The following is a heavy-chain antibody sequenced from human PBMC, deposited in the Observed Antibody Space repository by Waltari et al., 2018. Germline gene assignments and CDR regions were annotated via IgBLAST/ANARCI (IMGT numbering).Heavy chain of an antibody. CDR2: SNPDSGGT. CDR3: ARVLIDHAYCDY. D-gene: IGHD2-21*01. Sequence: QVQLVQSGAEVKKPGASVKVSCKASGYTFTGYYMHWVRQAPGHGLEWMGWSNPDSGGTNYAQKVQGRVTMTRDTSISTAYMELSRLRSDDTAVYYCARVLIDHAYCDYWGQGTLVTVSS. V-gene: IGHV1-2*02. J-gene: IGHJ4*02. CDR1: GYTFTGYY.